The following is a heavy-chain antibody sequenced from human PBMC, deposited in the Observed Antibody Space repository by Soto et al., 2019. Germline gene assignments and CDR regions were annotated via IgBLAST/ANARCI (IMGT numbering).Heavy chain of an antibody. CDR3: ARVPLYYCTNGVCSTGGYFDY. J-gene: IGHJ4*02. V-gene: IGHV4-34*01. Sequence: SETLSLTCAVYGGSFSGYYWSWIRQPPGKGLEWIGEINHSGSTNYNPSLKSRVTISVDTSKNQFSLKLSSVTAADTAVYYCARVPLYYCTNGVCSTGGYFDYWGQGTLVTVSS. CDR1: GGSFSGYY. D-gene: IGHD2-8*01. CDR2: INHSGST.